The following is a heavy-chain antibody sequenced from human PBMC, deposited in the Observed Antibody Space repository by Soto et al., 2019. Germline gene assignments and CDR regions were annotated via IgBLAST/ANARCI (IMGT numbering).Heavy chain of an antibody. CDR2: ISYDGSNK. V-gene: IGHV3-30-3*01. CDR1: GFTFSSYA. D-gene: IGHD3-10*01. J-gene: IGHJ4*02. CDR3: ARDRDYYGSGSYPSYFDY. Sequence: GGSLRLSCAASGFTFSSYAMHWVRQAPGKGLEWVAVISYDGSNKYYADSVKGRFTISRDNSKNTLYLQMNSLRAEDTAVYYCARDRDYYGSGSYPSYFDYWGQGTLVTVSS.